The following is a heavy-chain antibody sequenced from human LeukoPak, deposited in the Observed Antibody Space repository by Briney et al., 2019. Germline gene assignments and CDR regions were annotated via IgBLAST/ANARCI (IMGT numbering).Heavy chain of an antibody. CDR2: IYSGGST. J-gene: IGHJ4*02. CDR1: GFDFGSYA. CDR3: AKDSNYDY. Sequence: PGGSLRLSCAASGFDFGSYAMSWVRQAPGKGLEWVSVIYSGGSTFYADSVKGRFTISRDISKNTLYLQMNSLRAEDAAVYYCAKDSNYDYWGQGTLVTVSS. V-gene: IGHV3-66*02. D-gene: IGHD6-13*01.